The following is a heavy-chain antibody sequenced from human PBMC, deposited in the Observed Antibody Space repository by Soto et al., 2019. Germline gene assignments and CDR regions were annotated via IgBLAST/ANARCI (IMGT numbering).Heavy chain of an antibody. CDR1: RFSFRAHG. Sequence: QVQVVESGGGVVQPGRSLRLSCAASRFSFRAHGMHWVRQAPGKGLEWVAVISYDGSSTYYADSVKGRFTISRDNSNNALYLQMSNLRPEDTAVYFCAKDHRNGGSRVDYWGQGTLVTVSS. D-gene: IGHD2-15*01. CDR3: AKDHRNGGSRVDY. J-gene: IGHJ4*02. CDR2: ISYDGSST. V-gene: IGHV3-30*18.